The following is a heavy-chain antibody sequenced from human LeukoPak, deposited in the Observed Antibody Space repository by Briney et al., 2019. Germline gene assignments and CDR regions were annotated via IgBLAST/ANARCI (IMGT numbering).Heavy chain of an antibody. D-gene: IGHD2-15*01. J-gene: IGHJ4*02. Sequence: SETLSLTCTVSGGSISSYYWSWIRQPPGKGLEWIGYIYYSGSTNYNPSLKSRVTISVDTPKNQFSLKLSSVTAADTAVYYCARVHRRAASFDYWGQGTLVTVSS. CDR2: IYYSGST. CDR3: ARVHRRAASFDY. V-gene: IGHV4-59*01. CDR1: GGSISSYY.